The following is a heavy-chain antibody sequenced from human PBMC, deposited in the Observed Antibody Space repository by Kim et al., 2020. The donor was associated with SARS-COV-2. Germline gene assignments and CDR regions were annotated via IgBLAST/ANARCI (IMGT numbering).Heavy chain of an antibody. CDR2: ISAYNGNT. CDR3: ARDGTVLNLIVVANTRDDAFDI. D-gene: IGHD2-15*01. J-gene: IGHJ3*02. CDR1: GYIFTSYA. Sequence: ASVKVSCKASGYIFTSYAISWVRQAPGQGLEWMGWISAYNGNTNYAQTLQGRVTITSDTSTSTAYMELRSLRSDDTAMYYCARDGTVLNLIVVANTRDDAFDIWGQGTMVTVSS. V-gene: IGHV1-18*04.